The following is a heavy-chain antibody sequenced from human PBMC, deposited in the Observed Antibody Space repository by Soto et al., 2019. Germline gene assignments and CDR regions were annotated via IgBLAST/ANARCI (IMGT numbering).Heavy chain of an antibody. CDR2: IWYDGSNK. CDR1: GFTFSSYG. J-gene: IGHJ4*02. CDR3: ARDYRDGYNPRY. Sequence: GGSLRLSCAASGFTFSSYGMHWVRQAPGKGLEWVAVIWYDGSNKYYADSVKGRFTISRDNSKNTLYLQMNSLRAEDTAVYYCARDYRDGYNPRYWGQGTLVTVSS. D-gene: IGHD5-12*01. V-gene: IGHV3-33*01.